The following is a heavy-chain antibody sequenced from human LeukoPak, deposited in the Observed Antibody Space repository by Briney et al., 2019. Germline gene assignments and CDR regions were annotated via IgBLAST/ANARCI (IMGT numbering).Heavy chain of an antibody. CDR2: MNPGSGDT. Sequence: GASVKVSCKASGYTFTTHDLTWVRQATGQGLEWMGWMNPGSGDTAYAQKFQGRVTMTRDTSMSTAYMELNSLGSEDTAIYCCARGLGDYNTDWFPVSGYWGQGIPVTVSS. CDR1: GYTFTTHD. D-gene: IGHD3-9*01. V-gene: IGHV1-8*01. J-gene: IGHJ4*02. CDR3: ARGLGDYNTDWFPVSGY.